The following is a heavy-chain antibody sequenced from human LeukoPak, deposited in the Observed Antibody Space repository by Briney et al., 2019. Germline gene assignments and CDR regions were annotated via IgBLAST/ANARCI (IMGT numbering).Heavy chain of an antibody. J-gene: IGHJ6*02. CDR2: ISSGGNYI. D-gene: IGHD3-10*01. Sequence: PGGSLRLSCAASGFTFSTYSMNWVRQAPGKGLEWVSSISSGGNYIYYADSMKGRFTISRDNAKNSSYLQMNSLRAGDTAVYYGGRNLMVRGVSPNYGMDVCGEGATVTVSS. V-gene: IGHV3-21*01. CDR3: GRNLMVRGVSPNYGMDV. CDR1: GFTFSTYS.